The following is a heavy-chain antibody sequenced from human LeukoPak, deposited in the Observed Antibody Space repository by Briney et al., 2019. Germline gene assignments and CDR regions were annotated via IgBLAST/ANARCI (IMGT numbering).Heavy chain of an antibody. V-gene: IGHV3-11*01. J-gene: IGHJ4*02. CDR3: AGTYDSSGYSEY. Sequence: GGALRLSCAASGFTFSDSYMSWSRQAPGEGLEWGSYISTSGRIIYYADSVKGRFTISRDNAKNSLYLQMNSLRAEDTAVYYCAGTYDSSGYSEYWGQGTLVTVSA. D-gene: IGHD3-22*01. CDR1: GFTFSDSY. CDR2: ISTSGRII.